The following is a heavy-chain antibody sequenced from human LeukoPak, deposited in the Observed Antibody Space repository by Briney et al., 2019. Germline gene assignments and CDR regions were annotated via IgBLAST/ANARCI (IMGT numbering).Heavy chain of an antibody. V-gene: IGHV3-74*01. CDR1: GFTFSSYW. J-gene: IGHJ4*02. CDR3: AKSHHYDSSGYLLGY. CDR2: INTDGSTT. D-gene: IGHD3-22*01. Sequence: PGGSLRLSCVASGFTFSSYWMHWVRQAPGKGLVWVPRINTDGSTTSYADSVKGRFTISRDNSKNTLYLQMNSLRAEDTAVYYCAKSHHYDSSGYLLGYWGQGTLVTVSS.